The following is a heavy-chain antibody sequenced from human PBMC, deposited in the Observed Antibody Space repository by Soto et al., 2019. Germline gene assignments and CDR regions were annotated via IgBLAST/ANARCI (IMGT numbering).Heavy chain of an antibody. V-gene: IGHV1-2*02. J-gene: IGHJ5*02. CDR1: GYTFTGYY. Sequence: ASVKVSCKASGYTFTGYYMHWVRQAPGQGLEWMGWINPNSGGTNYAQKFQGRVTMTRDTSISTAYMELSRLRSDDTAVYYCARDDYDSSGYYDNWFDHWGQGTLVTVSS. D-gene: IGHD3-22*01. CDR3: ARDDYDSSGYYDNWFDH. CDR2: INPNSGGT.